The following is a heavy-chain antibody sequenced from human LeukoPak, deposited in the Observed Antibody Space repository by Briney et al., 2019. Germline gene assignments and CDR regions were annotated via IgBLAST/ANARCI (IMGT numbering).Heavy chain of an antibody. V-gene: IGHV4-59*08. D-gene: IGHD1-14*01. CDR1: GDSISTYY. Sequence: PSETLSLTCTVSGDSISTYYWSWIRQPPGKRLEWIGYIYFSGTTNYNPSLKSRVTISVDTSKNQFSLRLSSVTAADTAVYYCARAVLYYYYGMDVWGQGTTVTVSS. CDR3: ARAVLYYYYGMDV. J-gene: IGHJ6*02. CDR2: IYFSGTT.